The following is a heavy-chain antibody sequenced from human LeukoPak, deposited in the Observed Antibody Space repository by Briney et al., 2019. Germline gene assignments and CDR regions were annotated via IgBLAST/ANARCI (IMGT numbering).Heavy chain of an antibody. CDR3: ARGRDSSGYHPLFPLPFDY. Sequence: ASVKVSCKASGYTFTSYDINWVRQATGQGLEWMGWMNPNSGNTGYAQKFQGRVTMTRNTSISTAYMELSSLRSEDTAVYYCARGRDSSGYHPLFPLPFDYWGQGTLVTVSS. D-gene: IGHD3-22*01. V-gene: IGHV1-8*01. CDR1: GYTFTSYD. CDR2: MNPNSGNT. J-gene: IGHJ4*02.